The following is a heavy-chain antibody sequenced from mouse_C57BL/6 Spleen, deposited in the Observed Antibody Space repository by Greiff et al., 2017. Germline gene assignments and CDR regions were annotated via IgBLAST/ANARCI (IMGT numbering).Heavy chain of an antibody. D-gene: IGHD1-1*01. Sequence: VQLQQSGAELARPGASVKLSCKASGYTFTSYGISWVKQRTGQGLEWIGEIYPRSGNTYYNEKFKGKATLTADKSSSTAYTELRSLTSEDSAVYFCARRGGLTTVVADAMDYWGQGTSVTVSS. V-gene: IGHV1-81*01. J-gene: IGHJ4*01. CDR1: GYTFTSYG. CDR3: ARRGGLTTVVADAMDY. CDR2: IYPRSGNT.